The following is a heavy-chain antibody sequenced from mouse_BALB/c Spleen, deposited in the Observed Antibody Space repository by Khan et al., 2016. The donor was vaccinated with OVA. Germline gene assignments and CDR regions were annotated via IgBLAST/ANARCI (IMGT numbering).Heavy chain of an antibody. J-gene: IGHJ4*01. Sequence: EVQLQESGPGLVKPSQSLSLTCTVTGYSITSNYAWNWIRQFPGNKLEWMGYISYSGSTNYNPSLKSRISITRDTSKNQFFMQLNSVTTEDTATXCCASGNYYGYAMGYWGQGTSITVSS. V-gene: IGHV3-2*02. CDR3: ASGNYYGYAMGY. D-gene: IGHD1-1*01. CDR1: GYSITSNYA. CDR2: ISYSGST.